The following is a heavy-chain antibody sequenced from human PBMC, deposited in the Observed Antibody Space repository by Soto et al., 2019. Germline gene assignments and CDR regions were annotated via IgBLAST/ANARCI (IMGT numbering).Heavy chain of an antibody. CDR2: IYYSGST. CDR1: GGSISSYY. D-gene: IGHD4-17*01. J-gene: IGHJ6*02. CDR3: ASAHYGDYGYGMDV. V-gene: IGHV4-59*12. Sequence: SETLSLTCTVSGGSISSYYWSWIRQPPGKGLEWIGYIYYSGSTNYNPSLKSRVTISVDRSKNQFSLKLSSVTAADTAVYYCASAHYGDYGYGMDVWGQGTTVPVSS.